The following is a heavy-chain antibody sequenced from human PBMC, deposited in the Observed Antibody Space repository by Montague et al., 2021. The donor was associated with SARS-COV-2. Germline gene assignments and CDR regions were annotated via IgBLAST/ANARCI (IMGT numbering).Heavy chain of an antibody. CDR3: ARDCAYYDILTGYSPKGGFDY. D-gene: IGHD3-9*01. CDR2: ISSSGSTI. Sequence: SLRLSFAASGFTFSSYEMNWVRQAPGRGLEWVSYISSSGSTIYYADSVKGRFTISRDNAKNSLYLQMNSLRAEDTAVYYCARDCAYYDILTGYSPKGGFDYWGQGTLVTVSS. J-gene: IGHJ4*02. V-gene: IGHV3-48*03. CDR1: GFTFSSYE.